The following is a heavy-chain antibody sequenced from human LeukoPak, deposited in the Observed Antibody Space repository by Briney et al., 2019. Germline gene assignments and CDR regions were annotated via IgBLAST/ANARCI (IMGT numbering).Heavy chain of an antibody. CDR1: GFTFSSYA. D-gene: IGHD1-26*01. Sequence: GGSLRLSCAASGFTFSSYAMHWVRQAPGKGLEWVAVISYDGSYKYYADPVKGRFTISRDKSKNTLYLQMSSLRDEDTAVYYCARDGSYSGNYNDYWGQGTLVTVSS. J-gene: IGHJ4*02. CDR2: ISYDGSYK. V-gene: IGHV3-30*15. CDR3: ARDGSYSGNYNDY.